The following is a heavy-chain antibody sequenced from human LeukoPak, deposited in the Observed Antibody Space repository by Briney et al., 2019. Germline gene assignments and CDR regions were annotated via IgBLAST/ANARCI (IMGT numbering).Heavy chain of an antibody. D-gene: IGHD5-24*01. CDR3: ARERRDGYKHYFDY. J-gene: IGHJ4*02. V-gene: IGHV4-39*02. CDR2: IYYSGST. Sequence: SETLSLTCTVSGGSISSSSYYWGWIRQPPGKGLEWIGSIYYSGSTNYNPSLKSRVTISVDTSKNQFSLKVSSVTAADTAVYYCARERRDGYKHYFDYWGERTPVTVSS. CDR1: GGSISSSSYY.